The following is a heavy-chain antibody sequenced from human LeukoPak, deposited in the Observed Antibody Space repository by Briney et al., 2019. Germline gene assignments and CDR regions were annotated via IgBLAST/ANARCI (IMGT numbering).Heavy chain of an antibody. CDR3: ARGGGFAAHL. J-gene: IGHJ4*02. D-gene: IGHD3-16*01. CDR1: GYSFTNYW. V-gene: IGHV5-51*01. Sequence: GESLKISCKGSGYSFTNYWIGWVRQTPGKGLEWMGIIYPGDSDTTYSPSFQGQVTISADRSISTTYLQWSSLKASDTAIYYCARGGGFAAHLRGQGTLVTVSS. CDR2: IYPGDSDT.